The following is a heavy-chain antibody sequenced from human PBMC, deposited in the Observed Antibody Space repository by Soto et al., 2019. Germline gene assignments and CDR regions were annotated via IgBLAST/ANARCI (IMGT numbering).Heavy chain of an antibody. J-gene: IGHJ6*02. CDR1: GGSFSGYY. CDR2: SSDSGRS. Sequence: QVQLQQWGAGLLKPSETLSLTCEIYGGSFSGYYWSWIRQPPGKGLEWVGESSDSGRSKYTSSLRSRVTISLDTSKNQFSLRMYSVTAADTATYYCAKGLGDYFFGLDVWGQGTTVTIS. V-gene: IGHV4-34*01. CDR3: AKGLGDYFFGLDV.